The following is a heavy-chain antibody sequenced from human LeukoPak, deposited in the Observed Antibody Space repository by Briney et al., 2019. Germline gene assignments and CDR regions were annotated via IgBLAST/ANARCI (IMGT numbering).Heavy chain of an antibody. J-gene: IGHJ4*02. D-gene: IGHD4-17*01. CDR3: ARGYLAGPSWYTVTTRGYFDY. Sequence: SGTLSLTCAVSGGSISSSNWWSWVRQPPGKGLEWIGEINHSGSTNYNPSLKSRVTISVDTSKNQFSLKLSSVTAADTAVYYCARGYLAGPSWYTVTTRGYFDYWGQGTLVTVSS. V-gene: IGHV4-4*02. CDR2: INHSGST. CDR1: GGSISSSNW.